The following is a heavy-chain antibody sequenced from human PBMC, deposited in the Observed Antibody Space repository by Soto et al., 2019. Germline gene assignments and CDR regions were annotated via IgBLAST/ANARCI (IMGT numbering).Heavy chain of an antibody. CDR1: GGTFSSYA. D-gene: IGHD1-7*01. J-gene: IGHJ4*02. V-gene: IGHV1-69*13. CDR2: IIPIFGTA. Sequence: ASVKVSCKAFGGTFSSYAISWVRQAPGQGLEWMGGIIPIFGTANYAQKFQGRVTITADESTSTAYMELSSLRSEDTAVYYCARTRGITGTTDYFDYWGQGTLVTVSS. CDR3: ARTRGITGTTDYFDY.